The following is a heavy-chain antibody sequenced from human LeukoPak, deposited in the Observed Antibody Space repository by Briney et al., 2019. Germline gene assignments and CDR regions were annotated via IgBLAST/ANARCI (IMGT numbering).Heavy chain of an antibody. D-gene: IGHD3-3*01. CDR2: IIPIFGTA. Sequence: SVKVSCKASGGTFSIYAISWVRQAPGQGLEWMGGIIPIFGTANYAQKFQGRVTITADKSTSTAYMELSSLRSEDTAVYYCARAPYYDFWSGPDQGYYYYMDVWGKGTTVTVSS. CDR1: GGTFSIYA. J-gene: IGHJ6*03. CDR3: ARAPYYDFWSGPDQGYYYYMDV. V-gene: IGHV1-69*06.